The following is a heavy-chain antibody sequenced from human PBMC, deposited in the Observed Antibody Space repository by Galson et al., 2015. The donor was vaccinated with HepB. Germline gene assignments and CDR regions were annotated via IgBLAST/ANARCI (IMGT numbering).Heavy chain of an antibody. J-gene: IGHJ5*02. CDR2: INPNSGGT. V-gene: IGHV1-2*02. CDR1: GYTFTGYY. CDR3: ARDPAPRHNSSSSGS. Sequence: SVKVSCKASGYTFTGYYMHWVRQAPGQGLEWMGWINPNSGGTNYAQKFQGRVTMTRDTSISTAYMELSRLRSDDTAVYYCARDPAPRHNSSSSGSWGQGTLVTVSS. D-gene: IGHD6-6*01.